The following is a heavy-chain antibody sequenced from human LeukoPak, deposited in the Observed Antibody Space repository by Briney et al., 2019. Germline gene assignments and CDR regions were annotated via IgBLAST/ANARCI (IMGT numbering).Heavy chain of an antibody. CDR3: ARESFYYDSSGYSHFDY. J-gene: IGHJ4*02. CDR1: GDSSISYV. D-gene: IGHD3-22*01. CDR2: IIPIFGTA. V-gene: IGHV1-69*06. Sequence: SATVSCKDSGDSSISYVISWGRHAPGQGLEWMGRIIPIFGTANYAQKFQGRVTITADKSSSTAYMELSSLRAEGPAVYLLARESFYYDSSGYSHFDYWGQGTLVTVSS.